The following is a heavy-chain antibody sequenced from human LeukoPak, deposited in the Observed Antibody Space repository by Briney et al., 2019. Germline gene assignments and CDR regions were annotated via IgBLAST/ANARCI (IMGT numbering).Heavy chain of an antibody. CDR2: ISYDGSNK. V-gene: IGHV3-30*03. CDR1: GFTFSSYG. D-gene: IGHD1-26*01. CDR3: ARGPPALPGGSGLDY. Sequence: PGGSLRLSCAASGFTFSSYGMHWVRQAPGKGLEWVAVISYDGSNKYYADSVKGRFTISRDNSKNTLYLQMNSLRAEDTAVYYCARGPPALPGGSGLDYWGQGTLVTVSS. J-gene: IGHJ4*02.